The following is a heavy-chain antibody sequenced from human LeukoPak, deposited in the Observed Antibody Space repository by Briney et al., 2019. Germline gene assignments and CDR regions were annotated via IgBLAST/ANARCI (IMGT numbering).Heavy chain of an antibody. V-gene: IGHV1-69*10. J-gene: IGHJ4*02. CDR1: GGTSSSYA. D-gene: IGHD6-13*01. CDR3: ARDSGSSWYGGGFDY. Sequence: ASVTDSCMASGGTSSSYAISRVRQAPGQGVEWMGRIIPILGIANYAQKFQGRVTITADKSTNTAYMELSSLRSEDTAVYYCARDSGSSWYGGGFDYWGQGTLVTVSS. CDR2: IIPILGIA.